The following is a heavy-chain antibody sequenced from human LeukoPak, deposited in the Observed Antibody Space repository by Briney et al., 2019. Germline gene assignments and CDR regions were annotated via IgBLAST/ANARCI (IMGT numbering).Heavy chain of an antibody. CDR1: GFPFSAYE. CDR2: VSSSSSYI. J-gene: IGHJ4*02. D-gene: IGHD1-20*01. Sequence: GGSLRLSCAASGFPFSAYEMNWVRQAPGKGLEWVSSVSSSSSYIYYSDSVKGRFTISRDNAKNSLFLQMNSLRAEDTAVYFCVRDRGGGNWLDYWGQGTLVTVSS. CDR3: VRDRGGGNWLDY. V-gene: IGHV3-21*01.